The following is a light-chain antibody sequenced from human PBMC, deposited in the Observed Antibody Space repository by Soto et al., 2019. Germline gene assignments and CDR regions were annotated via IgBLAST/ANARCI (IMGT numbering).Light chain of an antibody. Sequence: QSVLTQPPSASRTPGQRVTISCSGRSSNIGSNFVDWYQQLPGTAPKLLMYSDNQRPSGVPDRFSGSKSGSSASLAISGLRSEDEATYYCAAWDDSLSGVVFGGGTKLTVL. J-gene: IGLJ3*02. CDR3: AAWDDSLSGVV. CDR1: SSNIGSNF. V-gene: IGLV1-47*01. CDR2: SDN.